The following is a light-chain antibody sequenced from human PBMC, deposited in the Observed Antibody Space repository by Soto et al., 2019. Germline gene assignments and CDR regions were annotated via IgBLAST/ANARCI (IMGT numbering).Light chain of an antibody. Sequence: QSALTQPASVSGSPGQSITISCTGTSSDIGNYNLVSWYQQHPGKAPKLMIYEGSKRPSGVSNRFSASKSCNTASLTISGLHAEDEADYYCCSFAGSSPSFGGGTKLTVL. J-gene: IGLJ2*01. CDR3: CSFAGSSPS. CDR1: SSDIGNYNL. V-gene: IGLV2-23*01. CDR2: EGS.